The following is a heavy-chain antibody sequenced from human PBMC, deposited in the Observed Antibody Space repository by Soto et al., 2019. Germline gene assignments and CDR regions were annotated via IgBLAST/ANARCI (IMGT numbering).Heavy chain of an antibody. V-gene: IGHV3-33*01. Sequence: QVQLVESGGGVVPPGRSLRLSCAASGFTFSSYGMHWVRQAPGKGLEWVAVIWYDGSNKYYADSVKGRFTIPRDNSKNTLYLQMNSLRAEDTAVYYCARDGWCISTSCYASLDYWGQGTLVTVSS. CDR1: GFTFSSYG. D-gene: IGHD2-2*01. J-gene: IGHJ4*02. CDR3: ARDGWCISTSCYASLDY. CDR2: IWYDGSNK.